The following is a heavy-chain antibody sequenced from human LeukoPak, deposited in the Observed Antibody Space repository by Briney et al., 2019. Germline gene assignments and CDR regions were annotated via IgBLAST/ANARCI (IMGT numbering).Heavy chain of an antibody. J-gene: IGHJ4*02. CDR2: INQDGSEK. CDR1: GFAFSSYW. V-gene: IGHV3-7*02. Sequence: GGSLRLSCAASGFAFSSYWTSWVRQAPGKGLEWVANINQDGSEKYYVDSVKGRFTISRDNAKNSLYLQMNSLKDEDTSVYYCASSRNWGQGTLVTVSS. CDR3: ASSRN.